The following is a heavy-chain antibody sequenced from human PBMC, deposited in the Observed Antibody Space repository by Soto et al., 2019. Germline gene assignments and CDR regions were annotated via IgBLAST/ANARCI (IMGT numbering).Heavy chain of an antibody. V-gene: IGHV3-30*18. D-gene: IGHD3-10*01. J-gene: IGHJ6*02. CDR1: GFTFSSYG. Sequence: PGGSLRLSCAASGFTFSSYGMHWVRQAPGKGLEWVAVISYDGSNKYYADSVKGRFTISRDNSKNTLYLQMNSLRAEDTAVYYCAKDLVYYDSGSPPPGAYYYGMDVWGQGTTVTV. CDR3: AKDLVYYDSGSPPPGAYYYGMDV. CDR2: ISYDGSNK.